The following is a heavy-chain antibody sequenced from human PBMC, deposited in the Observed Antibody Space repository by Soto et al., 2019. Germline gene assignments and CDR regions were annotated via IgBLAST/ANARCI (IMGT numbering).Heavy chain of an antibody. CDR3: ARGSCLAGQLWSDYGMDV. Sequence: QVQLVQSGAEVKKPGSSVKVSCKASGGTFSSYAISWVRQAPGQGLEWMGGIIPIFGTANYAQKFQGRVTITADKSTSTAYMELSSLRSEDTAVYYCARGSCLAGQLWSDYGMDVWGQGTTVTVSS. CDR1: GGTFSSYA. CDR2: IIPIFGTA. J-gene: IGHJ6*02. V-gene: IGHV1-69*06. D-gene: IGHD5-18*01.